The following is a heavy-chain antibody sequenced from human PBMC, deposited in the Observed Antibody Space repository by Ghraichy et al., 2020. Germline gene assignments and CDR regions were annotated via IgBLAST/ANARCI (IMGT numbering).Heavy chain of an antibody. J-gene: IGHJ6*02. V-gene: IGHV4-31*03. CDR3: ARLAYYYDSSGYYYRYYYYGMDF. D-gene: IGHD3-22*01. CDR2: IYYSGST. Sequence: SETLSLTCTVSGGSISSGGYYWSWIRQHPGKGLEWIGYIYYSGSTYYNPSLKSRVTISVDTSKNQFSLKLSSVTAADTAVYYCARLAYYYDSSGYYYRYYYYGMDFWGQGTTVTVSS. CDR1: GGSISSGGYY.